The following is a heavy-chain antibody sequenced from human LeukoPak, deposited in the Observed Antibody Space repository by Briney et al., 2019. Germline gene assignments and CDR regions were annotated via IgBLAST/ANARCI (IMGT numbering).Heavy chain of an antibody. J-gene: IGHJ4*02. V-gene: IGHV3-15*01. D-gene: IGHD5-12*01. Sequence: PGGSLRLSCAASGFTFSNAWMSWVRQAPGKGLEWVGRIKSKTDGGTTDYAAPVKDRFTISRDDSKNTLYLQMNSLKTEDTAVYYCTTEGWLLTSQRYYFDYWGQGTLVTVSS. CDR2: IKSKTDGGTT. CDR1: GFTFSNAW. CDR3: TTEGWLLTSQRYYFDY.